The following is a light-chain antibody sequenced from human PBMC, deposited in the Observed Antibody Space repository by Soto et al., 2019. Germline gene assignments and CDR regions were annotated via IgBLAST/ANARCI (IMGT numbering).Light chain of an antibody. CDR2: GAS. Sequence: EIVLTQSPGTLSLSPGEGPTLSCRASESVASSYLAWYQEIPGQAPRXXIYGASSRATGIPDRFSGSGSGTDFTLTISRLEPEDFAVYYCQQYGNSPQTFGQGTKGDIK. J-gene: IGKJ1*01. CDR3: QQYGNSPQT. V-gene: IGKV3-20*01. CDR1: ESVASSY.